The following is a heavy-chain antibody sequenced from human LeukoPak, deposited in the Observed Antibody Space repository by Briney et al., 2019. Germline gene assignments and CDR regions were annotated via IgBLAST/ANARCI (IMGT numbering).Heavy chain of an antibody. CDR2: ISGGGSGT. CDR1: GFTFSSYA. V-gene: IGHV3-23*01. J-gene: IGHJ3*02. D-gene: IGHD3-22*01. Sequence: GGSLRPSYTPSGFTFSSYAMSWVRQAPGKGLEWVAAISGGGSGTYYADPVRGRFTISRDNSKNTVYLQMNSLRAEDTAIYYCAKAVGSSGYFSRDAFDIWGQGTMVTVSS. CDR3: AKAVGSSGYFSRDAFDI.